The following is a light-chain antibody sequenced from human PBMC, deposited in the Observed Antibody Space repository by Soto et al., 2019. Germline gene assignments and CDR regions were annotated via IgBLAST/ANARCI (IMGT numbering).Light chain of an antibody. V-gene: IGKV3-20*01. CDR1: QSVSRSY. CDR2: GAS. CDR3: QQYGSSPPYT. Sequence: EIVLTQSPGTLSLSPGERATLSCRASQSVSRSYLAWYQQKPGQAPRLLIYGASTRATGIPDRFSGSGSGTDFTLTISRLEPEDVAVYYCQQYGSSPPYTFGQGTKLEIK. J-gene: IGKJ2*01.